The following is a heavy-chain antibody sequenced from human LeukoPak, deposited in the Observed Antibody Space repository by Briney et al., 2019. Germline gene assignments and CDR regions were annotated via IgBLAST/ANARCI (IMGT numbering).Heavy chain of an antibody. CDR1: GGTFSSYA. V-gene: IGHV1-69*05. CDR2: IIPIFGTA. Sequence: ASVKVSCKASGGTFSSYAISWVRQAPGQGLEWMGGIIPIFGTANYAQKFQGRVTMTRDTSTSTVYMELSSLRSEDTAVYYCATRAGGEPDDAFDIWGQGTMVTVSS. D-gene: IGHD3-16*01. CDR3: ATRAGGEPDDAFDI. J-gene: IGHJ3*02.